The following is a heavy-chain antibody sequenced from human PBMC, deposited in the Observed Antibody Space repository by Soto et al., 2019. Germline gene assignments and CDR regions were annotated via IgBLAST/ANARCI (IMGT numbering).Heavy chain of an antibody. D-gene: IGHD3-10*01. CDR1: GGSFSGYY. CDR3: ARLRFGEVTSYYFDY. V-gene: IGHV4-34*01. CDR2: INHSGST. J-gene: IGHJ4*02. Sequence: PSETLSLTCSVYGGSFSGYYWSWIRQPPGKGLEWIGEINHSGSTNYNPSLKSRVTISVDTSKNQFSLKLSSVTAADTAVYYCARLRFGEVTSYYFDYWGQGTLVTVSS.